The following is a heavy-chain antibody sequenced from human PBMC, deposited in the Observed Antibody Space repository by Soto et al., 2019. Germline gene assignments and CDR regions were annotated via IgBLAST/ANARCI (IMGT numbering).Heavy chain of an antibody. D-gene: IGHD3-10*01. Sequence: QVQLVQSGAEVRKPGASVKVSCKASGYSVTSYYIHWVRQAPGQGLEWMGIINPSGDTTTYAQRFQRRVTMTRDTPTNTIYMGLRRLRSDDTAVYFCDFLGPWFGERWSGQYFDFWAQGNLVTVSS. V-gene: IGHV1-46*01. CDR2: INPSGDTT. CDR3: DFLGPWFGERWSGQYFDF. J-gene: IGHJ4*02. CDR1: GYSVTSYY.